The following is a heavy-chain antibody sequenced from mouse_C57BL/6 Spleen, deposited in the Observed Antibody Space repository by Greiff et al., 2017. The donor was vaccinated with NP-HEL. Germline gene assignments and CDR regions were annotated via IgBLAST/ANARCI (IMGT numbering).Heavy chain of an antibody. CDR1: GYSITSGYY. CDR3: ARDRDYYGSSYGY. J-gene: IGHJ2*01. V-gene: IGHV3-6*01. CDR2: ISYDGSN. D-gene: IGHD1-1*01. Sequence: EVQRVESGPGLVKPSQSLSLTCSVTGYSITSGYYWNWIRQFPGNKLEWMGYISYDGSNNYNPSLKNRISITRDTSKNQFFLKLNSVTTEDTATYYCARDRDYYGSSYGYWGQGTTLTVSS.